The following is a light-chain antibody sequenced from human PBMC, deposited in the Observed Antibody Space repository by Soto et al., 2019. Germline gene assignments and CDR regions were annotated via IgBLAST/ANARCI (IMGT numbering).Light chain of an antibody. CDR1: QSVSSSY. J-gene: IGKJ2*01. CDR2: GAS. CDR3: QQYGSSPPS. V-gene: IGKV3-20*01. Sequence: EIVLTQSPGTLSLSPGERATLSCRASQSVSSSYLAWYQHKPGQAPRLLIYGASSRATGIPDRFSGSGSGTDFTLTISRLEPEVFAVYYGQQYGSSPPSFGQGTKLEIK.